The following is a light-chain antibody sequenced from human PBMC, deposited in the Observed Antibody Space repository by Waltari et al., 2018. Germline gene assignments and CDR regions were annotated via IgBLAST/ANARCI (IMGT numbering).Light chain of an antibody. CDR3: CSYAGTWV. CDR2: DVT. V-gene: IGLV2-11*01. Sequence: QSALTQSHSVSGSPGQSVTISCTGTGSDVGDSNYVSWYQQHPGEAPKLVIYDVTKRPSGVPARFSGSKSGNSASLTVSGLQSEDEADYYCCSYAGTWVFGGGTKLTVL. CDR1: GSDVGDSNY. J-gene: IGLJ3*02.